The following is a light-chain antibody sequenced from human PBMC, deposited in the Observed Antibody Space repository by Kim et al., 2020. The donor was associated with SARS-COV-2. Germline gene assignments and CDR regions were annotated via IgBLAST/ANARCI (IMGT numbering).Light chain of an antibody. CDR3: QQRYNWPSLT. CDR1: QSVSSY. J-gene: IGKJ4*01. V-gene: IGKV3-11*01. CDR2: DAS. Sequence: EIVLTQSPATLSLSPGERATLSCRASQSVSSYLAWYQQKPGQAPRLLIYDASNRASGIPARVSGSGSGTDFALTISSLEPEDFAFYYCQQRYNWPSLTFGGGTKVDIK.